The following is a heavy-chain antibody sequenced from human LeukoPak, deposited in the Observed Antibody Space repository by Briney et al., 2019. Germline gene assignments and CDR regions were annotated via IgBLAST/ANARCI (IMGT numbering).Heavy chain of an antibody. J-gene: IGHJ6*02. CDR2: IYSGGST. Sequence: GGSLRLSCAASGFTVSSNYMSWVRQAPGKGLEWVSVIYSGGSTYYADSVKGRFTISRDNSKNTLYLQMNSLRAEDTAVYYCARGHQPGIYDSSGYYFYYYYGMDVWGQGTTVTVSS. D-gene: IGHD3-22*01. V-gene: IGHV3-53*01. CDR1: GFTVSSNY. CDR3: ARGHQPGIYDSSGYYFYYYYGMDV.